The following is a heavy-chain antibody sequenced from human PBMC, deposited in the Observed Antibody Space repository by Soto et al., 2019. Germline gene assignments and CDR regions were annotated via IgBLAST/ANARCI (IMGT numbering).Heavy chain of an antibody. CDR3: ARAYSDAFDI. CDR1: GFTFSDYY. CDR2: ISSSGTGI. Sequence: GGSLRLSCAASGFTFSDYYMTWIRQAPGKGLEWVSYISSSGTGIYYADSVKGRFTISRDNGKNSLYLQMSSLRVEDTAVYYCARAYSDAFDIWGQGTMVTVSS. J-gene: IGHJ3*02. V-gene: IGHV3-11*01. D-gene: IGHD2-15*01.